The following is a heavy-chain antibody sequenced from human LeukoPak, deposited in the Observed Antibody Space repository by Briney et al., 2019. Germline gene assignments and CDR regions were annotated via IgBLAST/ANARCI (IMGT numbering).Heavy chain of an antibody. Sequence: GGSLRLSCEGSGYIFRSYAIHWVRQAPGKGLEWVAIISSDGSTKYYADSVRGRFTISRDDSKNTAYLQMNSLKTEDSAVYYCTLSCANCLGVSWFDPWGQGTLVTVSS. CDR3: TLSCANCLGVSWFDP. V-gene: IGHV3-30*04. D-gene: IGHD3-10*01. CDR1: GYIFRSYA. J-gene: IGHJ5*02. CDR2: ISSDGSTK.